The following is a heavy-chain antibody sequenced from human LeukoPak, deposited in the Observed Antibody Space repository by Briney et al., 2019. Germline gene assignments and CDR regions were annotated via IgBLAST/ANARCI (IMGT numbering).Heavy chain of an antibody. J-gene: IGHJ4*02. Sequence: SVKVSCKASGRTFSSHAISWVRQAPGQGLEWMGVINPIFHTPTYAKKFQGRLTITKDESMSTASMDLSSLISDDTAVYYCARGRTTGEFDYWGQGTLVTVSS. D-gene: IGHD4-11*01. V-gene: IGHV1-69*05. CDR2: INPIFHTP. CDR3: ARGRTTGEFDY. CDR1: GRTFSSHA.